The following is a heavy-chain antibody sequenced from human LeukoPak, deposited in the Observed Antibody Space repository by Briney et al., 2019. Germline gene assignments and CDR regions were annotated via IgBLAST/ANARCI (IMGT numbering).Heavy chain of an antibody. Sequence: GASVKVSCKASGFTFNNYGFSWVRQAPGQGLEWVGSINGFRSNTNYAHTFQGRVTMTTDTSTTTAHMELRRLISDDTTVDCCARDCLSYDGTEMHYEDTFDIRGEGTMVTVSS. CDR1: GFTFNNYG. CDR2: INGFRSNT. D-gene: IGHD3-22*01. V-gene: IGHV1-18*01. J-gene: IGHJ3*02. CDR3: ARDCLSYDGTEMHYEDTFDI.